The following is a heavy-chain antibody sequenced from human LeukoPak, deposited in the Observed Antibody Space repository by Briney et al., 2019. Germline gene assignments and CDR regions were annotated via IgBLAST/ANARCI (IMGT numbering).Heavy chain of an antibody. CDR1: GFTFSSYS. CDR2: ISSSSSYI. Sequence: GGSLRLSCAASGFTFSSYSMNWVRQAPGKGLEWGSSISSSSSYIYYADSVKGRFTISRDNAKNSLYLQMNSLRAEDTAVYYCARGLRYFDWLFATFDYWGQGTLVTVSS. D-gene: IGHD3-9*01. V-gene: IGHV3-21*01. CDR3: ARGLRYFDWLFATFDY. J-gene: IGHJ4*02.